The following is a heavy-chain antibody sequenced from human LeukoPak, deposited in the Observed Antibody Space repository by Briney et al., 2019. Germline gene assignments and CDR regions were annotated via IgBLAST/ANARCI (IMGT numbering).Heavy chain of an antibody. D-gene: IGHD6-13*01. J-gene: IGHJ6*02. Sequence: SGPALVKPTQTLTLTCTFSGFSLSTSGMCVSWIRQPPGKALEWLARIDWDDDKYYSTSLKTRLTISKDTSKNQVVLTMTNMDPVDTATYYCARIRGIAAGGTPRERSYYYYGMDVWGQGTTVTVSS. V-gene: IGHV2-70*11. CDR2: IDWDDDK. CDR1: GFSLSTSGMC. CDR3: ARIRGIAAGGTPRERSYYYYGMDV.